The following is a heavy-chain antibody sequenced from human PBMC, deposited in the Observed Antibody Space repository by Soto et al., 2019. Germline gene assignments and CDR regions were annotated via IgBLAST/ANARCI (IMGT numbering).Heavy chain of an antibody. D-gene: IGHD2-2*01. CDR3: TRGTAPSIPTAFDI. CDR2: IKSDGSST. V-gene: IGHV3-74*01. J-gene: IGHJ3*02. CDR1: GFTFSTYW. Sequence: EVQLVESGGALVQPGGSLRLSCAASGFTFSTYWMHWVRQAPGKGLVWVSRIKSDGSSTFYAHSVKGRFTISRDNAKNTLYIQMNSLRAENTAVYDCTRGTAPSIPTAFDIWAQGTMLTVSS.